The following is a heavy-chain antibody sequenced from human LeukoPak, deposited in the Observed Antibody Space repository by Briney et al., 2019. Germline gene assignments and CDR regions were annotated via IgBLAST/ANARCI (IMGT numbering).Heavy chain of an antibody. J-gene: IGHJ4*02. CDR2: IYYNGST. CDR3: ARDRQWLGSDY. V-gene: IGHV4-31*03. Sequence: SETLSLTCTVSGGSIRSAGNHWTWIRQHPGKGLEWIGYIYYNGSTYYNPSLKSRVTISVDTSSNQFSLRLRSLTAADTAVYYCARDRQWLGSDYWGQGTLVTVSS. CDR1: GGSIRSAGNH. D-gene: IGHD6-19*01.